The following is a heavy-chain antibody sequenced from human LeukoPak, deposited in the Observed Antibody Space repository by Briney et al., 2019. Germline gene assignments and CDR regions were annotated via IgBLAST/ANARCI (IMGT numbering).Heavy chain of an antibody. CDR3: ARSLSTRGQWSDP. Sequence: SETLSLTCTVSGGSISSGGYYWGWIRQHPGKGLEWIGYIYYSGNTYYTPSLKSRVTILVDTSKNQFSLKLSSVTAADTALYYCARSLSTRGQWSDPWGQGTLVTVSS. J-gene: IGHJ5*02. V-gene: IGHV4-31*03. CDR1: GGSISSGGYY. CDR2: IYYSGNT. D-gene: IGHD2-2*01.